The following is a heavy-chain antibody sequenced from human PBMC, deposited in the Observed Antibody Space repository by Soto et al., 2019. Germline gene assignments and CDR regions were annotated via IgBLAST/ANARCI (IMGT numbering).Heavy chain of an antibody. D-gene: IGHD2-8*01. V-gene: IGHV4-39*01. Sequence: QLQLQESGPGLVKPSETLSLTCTVSGGSIITTTYYWGWLRQPPGKGLEWIGSVYYSGSTYYNPSPKIRVPISVNTSINKSSLLLSSLTAADTVVYFCAGPPNGDNHDYRGLGNLVTDS. CDR2: VYYSGST. CDR1: GGSIITTTYY. J-gene: IGHJ4*02. CDR3: AGPPNGDNHDY.